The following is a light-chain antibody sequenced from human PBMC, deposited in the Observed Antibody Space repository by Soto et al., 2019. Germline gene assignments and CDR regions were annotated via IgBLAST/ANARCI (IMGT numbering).Light chain of an antibody. CDR1: SSNIGAGYD. CDR3: QSYDSSLSGYVV. J-gene: IGLJ2*01. Sequence: QSVLTQSPSVSGAPGQRVTISCTGSSSNIGAGYDVHWYQQVPGTAPKLLIYGNSNRPSGVPDRFSGSKSGTSASLAITGLQAEDEADYYCQSYDSSLSGYVVFGGGTQLTVL. CDR2: GNS. V-gene: IGLV1-40*01.